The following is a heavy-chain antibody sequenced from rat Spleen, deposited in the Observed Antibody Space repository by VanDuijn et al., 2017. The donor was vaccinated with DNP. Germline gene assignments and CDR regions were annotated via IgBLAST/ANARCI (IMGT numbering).Heavy chain of an antibody. Sequence: EVQLQESGPGLVESSQSLSLTCSVTGYSITRNVRWNWIRKFPGNKLEWMGYVNSADSTYYNPSLKRRISITRDTSKNQFFLQVNSVTTEDTATYYCASGPNGYNYFDYWGQGVMVTVSS. CDR3: ASGPNGYNYFDY. J-gene: IGHJ2*01. V-gene: IGHV3-3*01. CDR2: VNSADST. CDR1: GYSITRNVR. D-gene: IGHD1-2*01.